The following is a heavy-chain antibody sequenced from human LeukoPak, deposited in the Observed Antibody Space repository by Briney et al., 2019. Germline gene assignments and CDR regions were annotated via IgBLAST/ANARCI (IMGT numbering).Heavy chain of an antibody. Sequence: SQTLSLTCVISGDSVSSNNADWNWIRQSPSRGLEWLGRTYYTSKWNNDYAISVKSRITINPDTSKNQFSLHLNSVTPEDTAVYYCARGGYDFWNGYYGNWFGPWGQGTLVTVSS. CDR1: GDSVSSNNAD. D-gene: IGHD3-3*01. CDR2: TYYTSKWNN. CDR3: ARGGYDFWNGYYGNWFGP. V-gene: IGHV6-1*01. J-gene: IGHJ5*02.